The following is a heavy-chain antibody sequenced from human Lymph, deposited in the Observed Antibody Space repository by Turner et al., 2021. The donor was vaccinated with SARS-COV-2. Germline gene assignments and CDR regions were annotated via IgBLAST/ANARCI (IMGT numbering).Heavy chain of an antibody. D-gene: IGHD6-19*01. CDR3: ARDRAGSSGWYDSYFDY. Sequence: QLQLVESGGGVVQPGRSLRLPCVASGFTFSSYGMHWVRQAPGKGVEWVAFIRFDGSNKYYADSVKGRFTISRDNSKNTLYLQMNSLRAEDTAVYYCARDRAGSSGWYDSYFDYWGQGTLVTVSS. J-gene: IGHJ4*02. CDR2: IRFDGSNK. CDR1: GFTFSSYG. V-gene: IGHV3-33*01.